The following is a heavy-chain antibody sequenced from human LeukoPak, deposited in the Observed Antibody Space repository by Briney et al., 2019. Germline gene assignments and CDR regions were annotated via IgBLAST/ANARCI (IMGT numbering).Heavy chain of an antibody. Sequence: ASVKVSCKASGYTFTDYYIHSVRQAPGQGLEWMGWIDPESGGTNYAQKFQGRVTMTRATSISTAYMEMSSLRSDDTAVYFCARTPLGRWELLGDYWGQGTLVTVSS. CDR1: GYTFTDYY. CDR3: ARTPLGRWELLGDY. D-gene: IGHD1-26*01. CDR2: IDPESGGT. J-gene: IGHJ4*02. V-gene: IGHV1-2*02.